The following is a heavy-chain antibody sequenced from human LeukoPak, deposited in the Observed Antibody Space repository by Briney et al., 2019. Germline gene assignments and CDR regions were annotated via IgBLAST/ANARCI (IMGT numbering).Heavy chain of an antibody. CDR3: ARGWLAETTVVTPYNY. V-gene: IGHV1-69*13. Sequence: ASVKVSCKASGGTFSSYTISWVRQTPGQGLEWMGGITPIFGTPNYAQKFQGRVTITAVESMSTAYMELSSLRSEDTAIYYCARGWLAETTVVTPYNYRGQGTLVTVSS. CDR2: ITPIFGTP. D-gene: IGHD4-23*01. J-gene: IGHJ4*02. CDR1: GGTFSSYT.